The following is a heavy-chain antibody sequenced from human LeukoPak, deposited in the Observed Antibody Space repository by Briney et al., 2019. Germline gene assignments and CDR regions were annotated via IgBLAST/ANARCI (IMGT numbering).Heavy chain of an antibody. D-gene: IGHD3-10*01. CDR2: INHSGST. V-gene: IGHV4-34*01. J-gene: IGHJ5*02. Sequence: SETLSLTCAVYGGSFSGYYWSWIRQPPGKGLEWIGEINHSGSTNYNPSLKSRVTISVDTSKNQFSLKLSSVTAADTSVYYCAREVLLWFGALSYNWFDPWGQGTLVTVSS. CDR3: AREVLLWFGALSYNWFDP. CDR1: GGSFSGYY.